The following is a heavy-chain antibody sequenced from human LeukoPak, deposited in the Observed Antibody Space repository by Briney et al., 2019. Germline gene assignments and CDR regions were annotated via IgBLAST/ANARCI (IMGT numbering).Heavy chain of an antibody. CDR2: ISSSSSYI. CDR1: GFTFSSYS. Sequence: NPGGSLRLSCAASGFTFSSYSMNWVRQAPGKGLEWVSSISSSSSYIYYADSVKGRFTISRDNAKNSLYLQMNSLRAEDTAVYYCARDDIPWLPDDYWGQGTLVTVSS. J-gene: IGHJ4*02. V-gene: IGHV3-21*01. CDR3: ARDDIPWLPDDY. D-gene: IGHD5-24*01.